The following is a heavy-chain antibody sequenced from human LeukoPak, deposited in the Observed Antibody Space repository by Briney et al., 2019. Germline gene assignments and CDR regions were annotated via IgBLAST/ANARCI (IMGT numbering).Heavy chain of an antibody. J-gene: IGHJ4*02. V-gene: IGHV4-34*01. CDR1: GGSFSGYY. CDR2: INHSGST. CDR3: ARRRYYGSGSPFDY. D-gene: IGHD3-10*01. Sequence: PSETLSLTCAVYGGSFSGYYWSWIRQPPGKGLEWIGEINHSGSTNYNPSLKSRVTISVDTSKNQFSLKLSSVTAADTAVYYCARRRYYGSGSPFDYWGQGTLVTVSS.